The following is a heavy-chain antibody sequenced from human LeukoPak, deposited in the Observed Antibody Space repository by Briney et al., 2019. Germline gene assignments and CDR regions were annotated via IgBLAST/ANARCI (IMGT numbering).Heavy chain of an antibody. CDR1: GFPLSTYA. Sequence: PGGSLRLSCAASGFPLSTYAVHWVRQAPGKGLEWVAVISYDGNNKYYADSVKGRFTISRDNSKNTLYLQMNSLRAEDTAVYYCARDLGSAWLLDYWGQGTLVTVSS. V-gene: IGHV3-30*04. J-gene: IGHJ4*02. CDR2: ISYDGNNK. D-gene: IGHD6-19*01. CDR3: ARDLGSAWLLDY.